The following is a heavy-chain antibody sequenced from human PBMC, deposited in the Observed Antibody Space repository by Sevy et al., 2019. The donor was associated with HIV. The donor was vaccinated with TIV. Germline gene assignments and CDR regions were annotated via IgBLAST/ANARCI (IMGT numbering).Heavy chain of an antibody. CDR2: INNGGST. CDR1: GFTFSNYA. J-gene: IGHJ4*02. Sequence: GGSLRLSCGASGFTFSNYAMSWVRQAPGKGPEGVSGINNGGSTYYADSVEGRFTISRDNSKKMVFLQMNSLRAEDTAVYYGASGDTTMITDLDYWGQGALVTVSS. CDR3: ASGDTTMITDLDY. V-gene: IGHV3-23*01. D-gene: IGHD5-18*01.